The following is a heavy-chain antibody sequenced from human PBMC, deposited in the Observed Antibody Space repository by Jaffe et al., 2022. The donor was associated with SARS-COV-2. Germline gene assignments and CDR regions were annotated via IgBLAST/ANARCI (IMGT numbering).Heavy chain of an antibody. CDR3: ARGRMRAAVHPDLPFYDFYGMDV. V-gene: IGHV4-61*02. D-gene: IGHD6-13*01. CDR1: GGSISSGSYY. Sequence: QVQLQESGPGLVKPSQTLSLTCTVSGGSISSGSYYWSWIRQPAGKGLEWIGRIYTSGGTNYNPSLESRLSISEDTSKNQFSLELSSVTAADTAMYYCARGRMRAAVHPDLPFYDFYGMDVWGQGTTVTVSS. CDR2: IYTSGGT. J-gene: IGHJ6*02.